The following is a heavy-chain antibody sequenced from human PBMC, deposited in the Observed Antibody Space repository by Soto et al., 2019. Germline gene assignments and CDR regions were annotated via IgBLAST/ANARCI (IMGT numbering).Heavy chain of an antibody. V-gene: IGHV1-69*01. CDR1: GGTFSSYA. Sequence: VNVSCKAAGGTFSSYAISWVRQAPGQGLEWMGGIIPIFGTANYAQKFQGRVTITADESTSTAYMELSSLRSEDTAVYYCARDQEARPCISAAGNYDVMDCWGQGTTVTVS. CDR2: IIPIFGTA. J-gene: IGHJ6*02. CDR3: ARDQEARPCISAAGNYDVMDC. D-gene: IGHD6-13*01.